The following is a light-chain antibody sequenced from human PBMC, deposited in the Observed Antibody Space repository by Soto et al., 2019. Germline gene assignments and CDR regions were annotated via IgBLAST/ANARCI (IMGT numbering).Light chain of an antibody. Sequence: DIQMTQSPSSLSASVGDRVTITCRASQSITSYLHWYQQKPGKAPKLLIYAASSLQSGDPSRFSGSGSGTDFTLTISSLQPEDFATYYCQQSYSTPLTFGGGTKVEIK. J-gene: IGKJ4*01. CDR1: QSITSY. CDR3: QQSYSTPLT. CDR2: AAS. V-gene: IGKV1-39*01.